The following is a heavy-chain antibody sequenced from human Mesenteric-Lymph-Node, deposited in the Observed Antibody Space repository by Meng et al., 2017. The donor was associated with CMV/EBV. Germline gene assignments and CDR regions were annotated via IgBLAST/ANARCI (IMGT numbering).Heavy chain of an antibody. CDR2: INHSGST. Sequence: GESLPWGPGLLKPSETLSVTCAVYGGSFSGYYWNWIRQSPEKGLEWIGEINHSGSTTYNPSFTSRIIISVDTSTNQISLNMSSVTAADTAVYYCARGSSYDILTGYFDYWGQGALVTVSS. CDR1: GGSFSGYY. D-gene: IGHD3-9*01. CDR3: ARGSSYDILTGYFDY. V-gene: IGHV4-34*01. J-gene: IGHJ4*02.